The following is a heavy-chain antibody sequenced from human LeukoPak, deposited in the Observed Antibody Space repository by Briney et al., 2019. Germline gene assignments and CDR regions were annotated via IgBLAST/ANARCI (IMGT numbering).Heavy chain of an antibody. CDR2: IYYSGST. Sequence: TSETLSLTCTVSGGSISSYYWSWIRQPPGKGLEWIGYIYYSGSTNYNPSLKSRVTISVDTSKNQFSLKLSSVTAADTAVYYCARRGVVVITTRYNWFDPWGQGTLVTVSS. CDR1: GGSISSYY. V-gene: IGHV4-59*12. J-gene: IGHJ5*02. D-gene: IGHD3-22*01. CDR3: ARRGVVVITTRYNWFDP.